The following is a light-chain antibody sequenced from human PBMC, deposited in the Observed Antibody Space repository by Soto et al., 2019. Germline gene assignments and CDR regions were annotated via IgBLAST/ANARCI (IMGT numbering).Light chain of an antibody. V-gene: IGLV2-14*01. CDR3: SSYTSSSTWV. Sequence: QSVLTQPASVSGSPGQSITISCTGTSSDVGGYNYVSWYQQHPGKAPKLMIYAVSNRPSGVSNRFSGSKSGNTASLTISGLQAEDEADYYCSSYTSSSTWVLGGGTKVTV. J-gene: IGLJ3*02. CDR2: AVS. CDR1: SSDVGGYNY.